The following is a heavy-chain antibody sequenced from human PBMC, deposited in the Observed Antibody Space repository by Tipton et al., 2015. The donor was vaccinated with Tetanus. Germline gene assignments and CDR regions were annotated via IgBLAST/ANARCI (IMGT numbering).Heavy chain of an antibody. V-gene: IGHV4-34*01. D-gene: IGHD3-10*01. Sequence: LRLSCAVYGGSFSAYYWSWIRQSPGKGLEWIGEINHSGSTTYSPSFKSRVTISVDTPKNQFSLKLTSLTAADTAVYYCARSKLLWFGESLSGFDSWGQVTLVTVSA. CDR3: ARSKLLWFGESLSGFDS. CDR2: INHSGST. CDR1: GGSFSAYY. J-gene: IGHJ4*02.